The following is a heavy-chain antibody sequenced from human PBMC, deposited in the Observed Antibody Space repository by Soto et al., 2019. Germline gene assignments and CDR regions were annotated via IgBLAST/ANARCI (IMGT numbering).Heavy chain of an antibody. V-gene: IGHV1-8*01. D-gene: IGHD1-20*01. Sequence: QVQLVQSGAEVKKPGASVKVSCKASGYTFSTYDITWVRQAAGQGLEWVGWINPTSGNTSYAQKCPGRVTMTRDTSIGTHYMELSSLRSEDTAVYCCARAFHPRYNWIAGGLGFWGQGTLVTVSS. CDR1: GYTFSTYD. CDR2: INPTSGNT. CDR3: ARAFHPRYNWIAGGLGF. J-gene: IGHJ4*02.